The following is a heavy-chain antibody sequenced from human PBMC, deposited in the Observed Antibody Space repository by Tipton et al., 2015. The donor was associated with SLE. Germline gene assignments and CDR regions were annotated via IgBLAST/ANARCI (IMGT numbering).Heavy chain of an antibody. J-gene: IGHJ3*02. CDR2: MYINGNT. V-gene: IGHV4-61*02. Sequence: LRLSCSVSGVSITSYTYSWSWIRQPAGKGLEWLGRMYINGNTNYNPSLKSRATISVDTSKNQFSLELSSVTAADTAVYYCARQPIATRTAFDIWGQGTMVTVS. D-gene: IGHD2-21*01. CDR3: ARQPIATRTAFDI. CDR1: GVSITSYTYS.